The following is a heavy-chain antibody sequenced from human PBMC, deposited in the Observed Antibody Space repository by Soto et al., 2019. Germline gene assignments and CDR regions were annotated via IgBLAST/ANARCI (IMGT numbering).Heavy chain of an antibody. CDR3: ARDFRPPYGVRYFDY. CDR1: GFTFSTYA. J-gene: IGHJ4*02. Sequence: TGGSLRLSCAASGFTFSTYAMTWVRQAPGKGLECVSVISASGGSTYYADSVKGRFTISRHNSKNTLYLLMNSLRAEDTAVYYCARDFRPPYGVRYFDYWGQGTLVTVSS. D-gene: IGHD4-17*01. V-gene: IGHV3-23*01. CDR2: ISASGGST.